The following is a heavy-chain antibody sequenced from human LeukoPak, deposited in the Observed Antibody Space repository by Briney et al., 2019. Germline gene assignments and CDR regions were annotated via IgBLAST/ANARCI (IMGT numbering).Heavy chain of an antibody. Sequence: PGGSLRLSCAASGFTFSSYAMSWVRQAPGKGLEWVSAISGSGGSTYYADPVKGRFTISRDNSKNTLYLQMNSLRAEDTAVYYCAKDPGIMITFGGVIVPYRVPYYFDYWGQGTLVTVSS. D-gene: IGHD3-16*02. J-gene: IGHJ4*02. V-gene: IGHV3-23*01. CDR2: ISGSGGST. CDR3: AKDPGIMITFGGVIVPYRVPYYFDY. CDR1: GFTFSSYA.